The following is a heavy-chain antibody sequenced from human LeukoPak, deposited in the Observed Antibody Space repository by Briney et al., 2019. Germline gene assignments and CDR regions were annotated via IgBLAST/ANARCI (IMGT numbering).Heavy chain of an antibody. CDR1: GYSFTSYW. CDR3: ARRGGYCSSTSCYRGMDV. CDR2: IYPGDSDT. D-gene: IGHD2-2*01. V-gene: IGHV5-51*01. J-gene: IGHJ6*02. Sequence: GESLKISCKGSGYSFTSYWIGWVRQMPGKGLEWMGIIYPGDSDTRYSPSFQGQVTISADKSISTAYLQWSSLKASDTAMYYCARRGGYCSSTSCYRGMDVWGQGTTVTVSS.